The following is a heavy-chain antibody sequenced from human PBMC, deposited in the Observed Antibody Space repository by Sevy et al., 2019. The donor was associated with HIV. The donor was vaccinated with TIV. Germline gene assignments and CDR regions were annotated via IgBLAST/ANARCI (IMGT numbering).Heavy chain of an antibody. V-gene: IGHV3-11*01. D-gene: IGHD3-10*01. J-gene: IGHJ6*02. CDR3: AGDKGRLYFGESQGMDV. CDR1: GFVFSDYY. CDR2: ISNSGRNI. Sequence: GGSLRLSCAASGFVFSDYYMTWIRQAPGKGLECISYISNSGRNIYYADSVKGRFTISRDNAKNSLHLEINSLRVEDTAIYYCAGDKGRLYFGESQGMDVWGQGTTVTVSS.